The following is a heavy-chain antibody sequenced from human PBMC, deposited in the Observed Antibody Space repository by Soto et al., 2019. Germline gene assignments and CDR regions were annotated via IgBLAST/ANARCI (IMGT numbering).Heavy chain of an antibody. CDR1: GYTLTELS. J-gene: IGHJ5*02. CDR3: ATVNYSNYPNWFDP. D-gene: IGHD4-4*01. V-gene: IGHV1-24*01. Sequence: ASVKVSCKVSGYTLTELSMHWVRQAPGKGLEWMGGFNPEDGETIYAQKFQGRVTMTEDTSTDTAYMELSSLRSEDTAVYYCATVNYSNYPNWFDPWGQGTLVTVSS. CDR2: FNPEDGET.